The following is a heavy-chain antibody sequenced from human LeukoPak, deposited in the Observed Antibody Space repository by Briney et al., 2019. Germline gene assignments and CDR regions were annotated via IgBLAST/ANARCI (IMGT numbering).Heavy chain of an antibody. CDR1: EFSVSSNY. J-gene: IGHJ4*02. Sequence: GSLRLSCAASEFSVSSNYMTWVRQAPGKGLEWVSIIYSNGNTYYADSVKGRFTISRDNSKNTVYLQMNSLRAEDTAVYYCARARSITMIVVVSRYWGQGTLVTVSS. CDR3: ARARSITMIVVVSRY. V-gene: IGHV3-66*01. D-gene: IGHD3-22*01. CDR2: IYSNGNT.